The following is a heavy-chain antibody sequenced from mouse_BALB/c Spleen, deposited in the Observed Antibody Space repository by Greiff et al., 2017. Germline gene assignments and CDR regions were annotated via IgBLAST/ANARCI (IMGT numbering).Heavy chain of an antibody. Sequence: EVQLVESGGDLVKPGGSLKLSCAASGFTFSSYGMSWVRQTPDKRLEWVATISSGGSYTYYPDSVKGRFTISRDNAKNTLYLQMSSLKSEDTAMYYCASPPISYWGQGTLVTVSA. CDR1: GFTFSSYG. V-gene: IGHV5-6*01. CDR3: ASPPISY. CDR2: ISSGGSYT. J-gene: IGHJ3*01. D-gene: IGHD6-5*01.